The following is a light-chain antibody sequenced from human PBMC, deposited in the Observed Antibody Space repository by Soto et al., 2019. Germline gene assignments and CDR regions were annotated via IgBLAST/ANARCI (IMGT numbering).Light chain of an antibody. CDR3: QHYGSSPPT. CDR1: QSVSSSY. Sequence: EIVLTQSPGTLSLSPGERATLSCRASQSVSSSYLAWYQQKPGQAPRLLIFGASIRATGIPDRFCGSGSGTAFTLTISRLAPEDFAVYHCQHYGSSPPTFGQGTKVEIK. CDR2: GAS. J-gene: IGKJ1*01. V-gene: IGKV3-20*01.